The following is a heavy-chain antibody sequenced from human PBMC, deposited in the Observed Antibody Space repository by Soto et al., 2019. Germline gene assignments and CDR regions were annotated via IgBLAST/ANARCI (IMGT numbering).Heavy chain of an antibody. CDR1: GFTFSSYA. J-gene: IGHJ4*02. CDR3: AKKEWGILAPFDY. CDR2: ISGSGGST. V-gene: IGHV3-23*01. Sequence: EVQLLESGGGLVQPGGSLRLSCAASGFTFSSYAMSWVRQAPGKGLEWVSAISGSGGSTYYADSVKGRFTISRDNSKNTLYLQMNRLRAEDTAVYYCAKKEWGILAPFDYWGQGTLVTVSS. D-gene: IGHD2-15*01.